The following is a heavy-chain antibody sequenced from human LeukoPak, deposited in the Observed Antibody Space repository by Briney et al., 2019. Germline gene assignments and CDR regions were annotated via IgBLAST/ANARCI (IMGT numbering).Heavy chain of an antibody. D-gene: IGHD1-26*01. Sequence: PGGSLRLSCAASGFTFDDYTMHWVRQAPGKGLEWVSLISWDGGSTYYADSVKGRFTISRDNSKNSLYLQMNSLRTEDTALYYCAKDIRAKWESGVDHWGQGTLVTVSS. V-gene: IGHV3-43*01. CDR3: AKDIRAKWESGVDH. CDR1: GFTFDDYT. J-gene: IGHJ4*02. CDR2: ISWDGGST.